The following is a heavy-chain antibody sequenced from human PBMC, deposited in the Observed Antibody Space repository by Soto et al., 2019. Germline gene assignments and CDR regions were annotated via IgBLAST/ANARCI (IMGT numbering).Heavy chain of an antibody. V-gene: IGHV3-7*01. J-gene: IGHJ4*02. D-gene: IGHD2-2*01. Sequence: GGSLRLSCAASGFTFSNYWMTWVRQAPGKGLEGVANIKQDGSEKYYVDSVKGRFTISRDNAKNSLYLQMSSLRPEDTAVYYCARQRGSTSLDYWGQGTLVTVSS. CDR2: IKQDGSEK. CDR1: GFTFSNYW. CDR3: ARQRGSTSLDY.